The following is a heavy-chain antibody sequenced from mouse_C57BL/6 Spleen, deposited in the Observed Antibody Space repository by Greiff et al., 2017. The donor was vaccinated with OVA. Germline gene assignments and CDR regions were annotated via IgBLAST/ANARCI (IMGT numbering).Heavy chain of an antibody. J-gene: IGHJ3*01. CDR1: GYSFTGYF. V-gene: IGHV1-20*01. D-gene: IGHD2-5*01. CDR3: ARSSNSFAY. Sequence: EVQLQQSGPELVKPGDSVKISCKASGYSFTGYFMNWVMQSHGKSLEWIGRINPYNGDTFYNQKFKGKTTMTVDKSSSTAHMEVRSLTSEDSAVYYCARSSNSFAYWGQGTLVTVSA. CDR2: INPYNGDT.